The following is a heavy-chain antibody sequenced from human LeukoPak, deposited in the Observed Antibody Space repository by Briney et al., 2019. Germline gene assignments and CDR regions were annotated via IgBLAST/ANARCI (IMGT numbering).Heavy chain of an antibody. Sequence: ASVKVSCKVSGYTLTELSMHWVRQAPGKGLEWMGGFDPGDGETIYAQKFQGRVTMTEDTSTDTAYMELSSLRSEDTAVYYCATDSSGYYHAPYFGYWGQGTLVTVSS. CDR2: FDPGDGET. D-gene: IGHD3-22*01. J-gene: IGHJ4*02. CDR3: ATDSSGYYHAPYFGY. CDR1: GYTLTELS. V-gene: IGHV1-24*01.